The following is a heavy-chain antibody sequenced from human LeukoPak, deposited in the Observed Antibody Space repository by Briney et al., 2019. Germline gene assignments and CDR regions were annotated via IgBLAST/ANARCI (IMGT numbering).Heavy chain of an antibody. V-gene: IGHV4-59*01. CDR1: GGSISSYY. CDR3: ARGGVRGVIGDNAFDI. D-gene: IGHD3-10*01. J-gene: IGHJ3*02. Sequence: SETLSLTCTVSGGSISSYYWSWIRQPPGKGLKWIGYIYYSGSTNYNPSLKSRVTISVDTSKNQFSLKLSSVTAADTAVYYCARGGVRGVIGDNAFDIWGQGTMVTVSS. CDR2: IYYSGST.